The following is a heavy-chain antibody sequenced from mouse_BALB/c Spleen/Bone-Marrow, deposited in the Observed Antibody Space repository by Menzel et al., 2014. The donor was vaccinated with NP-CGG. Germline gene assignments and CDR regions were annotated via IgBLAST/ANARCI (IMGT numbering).Heavy chain of an antibody. CDR3: ARHDYGWFAY. D-gene: IGHD2-4*01. V-gene: IGHV5-6-2*01. J-gene: IGHJ3*01. CDR1: GFTFXSYY. CDR2: INSNGGST. Sequence: EVQLVESGGGLVKLGGSLKLSCAASGFTFXSYYMSWVRQTPEKRLELVAAINSNGGSTYYPDTVKGRFTISRDNAKNTLYLQMSSLKSEDTALYYCARHDYGWFAYWGQGTLVTVSA.